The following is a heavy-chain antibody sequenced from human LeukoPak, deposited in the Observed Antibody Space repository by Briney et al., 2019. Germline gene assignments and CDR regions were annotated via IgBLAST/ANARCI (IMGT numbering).Heavy chain of an antibody. CDR3: ARATLDVGGSYYDY. Sequence: GASVKVSCKASGYTFTSYGISWVRQAPGQGLEWMGWISAYNGNTNYAQKLQGRVIMTTDTSTSTAYMELRSLRSDDTAVYYCARATLDVGGSYYDYWGQGTLVTVSS. J-gene: IGHJ4*02. D-gene: IGHD1-26*01. V-gene: IGHV1-18*01. CDR1: GYTFTSYG. CDR2: ISAYNGNT.